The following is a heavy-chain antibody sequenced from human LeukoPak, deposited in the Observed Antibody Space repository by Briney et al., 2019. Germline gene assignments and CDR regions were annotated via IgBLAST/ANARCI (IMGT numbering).Heavy chain of an antibody. D-gene: IGHD5-24*01. J-gene: IGHJ6*03. Sequence: GGSLRLSCAASGFTFSSYEMNWVRQAPGKGLEWVSSISSSSSYIYYADSVKGRFTISRDNAKNSLYLQMNSLRAEDTAVYYCARDLSRDGYNFDYSIDVWGKGTTVTVSS. V-gene: IGHV3-21*01. CDR2: ISSSSSYI. CDR3: ARDLSRDGYNFDYSIDV. CDR1: GFTFSSYE.